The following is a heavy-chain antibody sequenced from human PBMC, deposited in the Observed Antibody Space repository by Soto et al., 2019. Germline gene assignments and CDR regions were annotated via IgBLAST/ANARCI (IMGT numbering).Heavy chain of an antibody. V-gene: IGHV4-4*02. J-gene: IGHJ4*02. Sequence: QVQLQESGPGLVKPSGTLSLTCAVSGDSMSSADWWSWVRQPPGKGLEWIGEIHHSGGINYHPSLRSRVTISVDMSKNQFSLNPSSVTAADTAVYFCVCNGYYSLDHWGQGTLVIVSP. CDR3: VCNGYYSLDH. D-gene: IGHD6-25*01. CDR1: GDSMSSADW. CDR2: IHHSGGI.